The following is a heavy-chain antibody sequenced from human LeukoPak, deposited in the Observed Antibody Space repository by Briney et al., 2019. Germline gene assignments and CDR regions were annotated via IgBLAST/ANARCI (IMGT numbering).Heavy chain of an antibody. CDR1: GGSISSYY. CDR3: ARHGGLVRGAYDAFDI. V-gene: IGHV4-59*08. J-gene: IGHJ3*02. D-gene: IGHD3-10*01. CDR2: FYYSGST. Sequence: SETLSLTCTVSGGSISSYYWSWIRQPPGKGLEWIGYFYYSGSTNYNPSLKSRITISVDTSNNQFSLKLTSVTAADTAVYYCARHGGLVRGAYDAFDIWGQGTMVTVSS.